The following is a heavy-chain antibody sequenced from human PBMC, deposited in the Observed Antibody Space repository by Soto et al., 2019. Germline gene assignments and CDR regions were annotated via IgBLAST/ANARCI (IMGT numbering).Heavy chain of an antibody. CDR3: ARRNSFYALDV. V-gene: IGHV4-34*01. J-gene: IGHJ6*01. CDR2: INYSGST. CDR1: GVSFSGYY. Sequence: SETLSLTCAVSGVSFSGYYWGCVRHPPGKWLEWVGEINYSGSTNYNPSLKRRVTISVDTSKNQASLKVTSVTAADTAMYYCARRNSFYALDVWGQATTVTVSS.